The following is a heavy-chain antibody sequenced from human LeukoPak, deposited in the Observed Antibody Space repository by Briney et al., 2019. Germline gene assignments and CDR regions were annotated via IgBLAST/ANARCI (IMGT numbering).Heavy chain of an antibody. D-gene: IGHD5-24*01. CDR2: ISGVGNTV. V-gene: IGHV3-48*01. Sequence: GGSLRLSCGASGFAFSDYSMNWVRQAPGKGLEWVSYISGVGNTVYYADSVKGRFTIFRDNSKNTLNLQMNSLRVEDTAVYYCAPEGDGYILFDYWGQGTLVTVSS. J-gene: IGHJ4*02. CDR3: APEGDGYILFDY. CDR1: GFAFSDYS.